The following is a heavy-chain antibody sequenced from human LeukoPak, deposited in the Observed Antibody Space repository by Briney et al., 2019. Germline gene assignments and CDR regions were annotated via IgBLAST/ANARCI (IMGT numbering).Heavy chain of an antibody. D-gene: IGHD3-10*01. CDR2: IYPGDSDT. Sequence: GESLKISCKGSGYSFTSYWIGWVRQMPGKGLEWMGIIYPGDSDTRYSPSFQGQVTISADKPISTAYLQWSSLKASDTAMYYCARHRQLIRGANYYYYGMDVWGQGTTVTVSS. CDR3: ARHRQLIRGANYYYYGMDV. V-gene: IGHV5-51*01. J-gene: IGHJ6*02. CDR1: GYSFTSYW.